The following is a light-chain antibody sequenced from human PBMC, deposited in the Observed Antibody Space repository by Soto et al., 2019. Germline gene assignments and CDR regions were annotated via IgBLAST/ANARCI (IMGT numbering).Light chain of an antibody. Sequence: EIVLTQSPGPLSLSPGERATLSCRASQSFDRSYLAWYQQKPGQAPRLLIYSASNRASGVPDRFIGSGSGTDFTLTINRLEPEDFAVYYCQYYGDSPLTFGGGTKVDI. CDR1: QSFDRSY. CDR2: SAS. V-gene: IGKV3-20*01. CDR3: QYYGDSPLT. J-gene: IGKJ4*01.